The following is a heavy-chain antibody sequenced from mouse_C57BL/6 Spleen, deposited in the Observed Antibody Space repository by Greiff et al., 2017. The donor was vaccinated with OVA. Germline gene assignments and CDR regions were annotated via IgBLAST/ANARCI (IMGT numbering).Heavy chain of an antibody. CDR3: ARNLLSQAMDY. D-gene: IGHD1-1*01. J-gene: IGHJ4*01. CDR2: IWSGGST. CDR1: GFSLTSYG. V-gene: IGHV2-5*01. Sequence: QVQLQQSGPGLVQPSQCLSITCTASGFSLTSYGVHWVRQSPGKGLEWLGVIWSGGSTDYNAAFMSRQSITKDNYQSQVFFKMNSLQAYDTAISYCARNLLSQAMDYWGQGTSVTVSS.